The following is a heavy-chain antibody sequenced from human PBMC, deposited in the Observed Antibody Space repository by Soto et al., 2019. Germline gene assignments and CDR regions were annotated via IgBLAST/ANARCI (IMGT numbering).Heavy chain of an antibody. CDR1: GGSISSGGYS. V-gene: IGHV4-30-2*01. Sequence: QLQLQESGSGLVKPSQTLSLTCAVSGGSISSGGYSWSWIRQPPGKGLEWIGYIYHSGSTYYKPFLKCRFTISVDWSKSQFYLKLSSVPAAGTAVYYCARGPPLGYWGQGTLVTVSS. J-gene: IGHJ4*02. CDR3: ARGPPLGY. CDR2: IYHSGST.